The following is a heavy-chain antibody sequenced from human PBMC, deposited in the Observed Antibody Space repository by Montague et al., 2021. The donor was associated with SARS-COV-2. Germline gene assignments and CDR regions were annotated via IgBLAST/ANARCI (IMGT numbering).Heavy chain of an antibody. CDR2: IDWDDDK. CDR3: ARSYYDILTAYYTPFDY. Sequence: PALAKPTQTLTLTCTFSGFSLSTGGMRASWIRQPPGKALEWLARIDWDDDKFYSTSLKTRLTISKDTSKNQVVLTMTNMDPVDTATYYCARSYYDILTAYYTPFDYGGQGTLVTVAS. CDR1: GFSLSTGGMR. J-gene: IGHJ4*02. V-gene: IGHV2-70*04. D-gene: IGHD3-9*01.